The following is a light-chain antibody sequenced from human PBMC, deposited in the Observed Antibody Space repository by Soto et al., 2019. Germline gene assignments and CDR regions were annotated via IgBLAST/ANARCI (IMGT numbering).Light chain of an antibody. CDR1: SSDVGSYKY. V-gene: IGLV2-14*01. CDR3: SSYTSSTTYV. Sequence: QSALTQPASVSGSPGQSITISCTGTSSDVGSYKYVSWYQHHPGKGPKLMLYDVSNRPSGVSNRFSGSKSGNTPSLTISRLQAEDQADYYCSSYTSSTTYVFGTGTKLTVL. CDR2: DVS. J-gene: IGLJ1*01.